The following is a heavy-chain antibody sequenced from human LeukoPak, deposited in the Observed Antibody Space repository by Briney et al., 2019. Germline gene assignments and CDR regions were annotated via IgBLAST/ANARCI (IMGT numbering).Heavy chain of an antibody. Sequence: PSETLSLTCAVYGGSFSGYYWSWIRQPPGKGLEWIGEINHSGSTNYNPSLKSRVTISVDTSKNQFSLKLSSVTAADTAVYYCAREAARGVSPWGQGTLATVSS. CDR1: GGSFSGYY. V-gene: IGHV4-34*01. J-gene: IGHJ5*02. CDR2: INHSGST. D-gene: IGHD6-6*01. CDR3: AREAARGVSP.